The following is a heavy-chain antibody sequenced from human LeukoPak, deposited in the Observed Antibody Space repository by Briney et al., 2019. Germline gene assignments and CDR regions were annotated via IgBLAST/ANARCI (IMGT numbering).Heavy chain of an antibody. CDR3: ARGYCSSTRCYGYFDY. CDR1: GYTFSSYG. Sequence: PGGPLRLSCAASGYTFSSYGMHWVRQAPGKGLEWVAVIWYDGSNKYYADSVKGRFTISRDNSKNTLYLQMNSLRAEDTAVYYWARGYCSSTRCYGYFDYWGQGTLVTVSS. CDR2: IWYDGSNK. D-gene: IGHD2-2*01. J-gene: IGHJ4*02. V-gene: IGHV3-33*01.